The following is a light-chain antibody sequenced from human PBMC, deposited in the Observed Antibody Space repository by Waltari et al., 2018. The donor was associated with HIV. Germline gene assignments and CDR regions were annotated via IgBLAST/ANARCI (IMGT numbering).Light chain of an antibody. V-gene: IGLV2-14*03. Sequence: QSALTQPASVSGFPGQSINISCTGISTDSRFYQYVSWYQQHPGKIPRLIIFDIKNPPSGVSDHISGSRSGNSASLTFSGLQSGDEAHYYCASNRLDYTLIFGGGTKLTVL. CDR1: STDSRFYQY. J-gene: IGLJ2*01. CDR3: ASNRLDYTLI. CDR2: DIK.